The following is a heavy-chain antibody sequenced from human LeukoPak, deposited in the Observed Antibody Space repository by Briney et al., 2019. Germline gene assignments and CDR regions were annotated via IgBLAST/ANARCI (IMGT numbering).Heavy chain of an antibody. J-gene: IGHJ4*02. D-gene: IGHD3-22*01. CDR1: GFSFSSYA. CDR3: AKDHRGYYDSVIDVDY. V-gene: IGHV3-23*01. Sequence: GGSLRLSCAASGFSFSSYAMSWVRQAPGKGLEWVSAISGSGISTYYADSVKGRFTISRDNSKNTLYLQMNNLRAEDTALYYCAKDHRGYYDSVIDVDYWGQGTLVTVSS. CDR2: ISGSGIST.